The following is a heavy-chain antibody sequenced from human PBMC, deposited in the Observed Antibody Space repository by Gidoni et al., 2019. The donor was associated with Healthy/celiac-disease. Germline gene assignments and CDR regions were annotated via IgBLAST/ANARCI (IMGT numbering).Heavy chain of an antibody. Sequence: EVQLVEYGGGVGKQGGSRRVSGAAPGCTFRTAWMSWVRQAPGKGLEWVGRITSKTYGGTTDSAAPVKGRFTISRDDSTNTLYLQMNSLHTEDTAVYYCTSGPSGSSYYYGMDVWGQGTTVTVSS. D-gene: IGHD1-26*01. V-gene: IGHV3-15*01. CDR1: GCTFRTAW. CDR2: ITSKTYGGTT. CDR3: TSGPSGSSYYYGMDV. J-gene: IGHJ6*02.